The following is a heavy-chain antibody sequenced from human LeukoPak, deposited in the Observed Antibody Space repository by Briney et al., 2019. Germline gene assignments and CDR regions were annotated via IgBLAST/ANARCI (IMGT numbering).Heavy chain of an antibody. Sequence: SETVSLTCNVSGDSINSHYWSWIRQPPGKGLEWIGYVYNSRSTNYNPSLKSRVTISEDKSKNQLSLRLTSVTAADTAVYYCARGGSSGPYDWFDPWGRGSLLTVSS. V-gene: IGHV4-59*11. D-gene: IGHD6-19*01. CDR3: ARGGSSGPYDWFDP. J-gene: IGHJ5*02. CDR1: GDSINSHY. CDR2: VYNSRST.